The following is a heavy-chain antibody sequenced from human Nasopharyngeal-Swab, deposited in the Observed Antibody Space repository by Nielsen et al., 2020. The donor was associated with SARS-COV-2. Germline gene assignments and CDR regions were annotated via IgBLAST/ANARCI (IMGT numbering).Heavy chain of an antibody. CDR1: GFHFSHYG. CDR2: IGTSSSTS. CDR3: TSGWFDP. J-gene: IGHJ5*02. V-gene: IGHV3-48*04. Sequence: GESLKISCVASGFHFSHYGMNWVRQAPGKGMEWLSYIGTSSSTSYQADSVKGSFTISRDTAKNSLYLQMNSLRAEDTAVYYCTSGWFDPWGQGTLVTLSS.